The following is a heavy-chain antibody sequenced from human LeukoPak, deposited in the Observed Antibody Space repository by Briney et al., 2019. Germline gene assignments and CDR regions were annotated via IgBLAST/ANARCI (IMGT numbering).Heavy chain of an antibody. CDR3: ANALRPDYDFWSGPLGYYYYGMDV. Sequence: PGGSLRLSCAASGFTFSSYAMSWVRQAPGKGLEWVSAISGSGGSTYYADSVKGRFTISRDNSKNTLYLQMNSLRAEDTAVYYCANALRPDYDFWSGPLGYYYYGMDVWGQGTTVTVSS. CDR1: GFTFSSYA. V-gene: IGHV3-23*01. J-gene: IGHJ6*02. D-gene: IGHD3-3*01. CDR2: ISGSGGST.